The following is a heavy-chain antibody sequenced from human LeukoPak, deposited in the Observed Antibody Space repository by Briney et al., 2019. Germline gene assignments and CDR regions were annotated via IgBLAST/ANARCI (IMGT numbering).Heavy chain of an antibody. V-gene: IGHV3-21*01. J-gene: IGHJ4*02. D-gene: IGHD1-26*01. CDR3: ARAKTSGSYLYDY. Sequence: GGSLRLSCAASGFTFSSYGMHWVRQAPGKGLEWVSSISTSSTYIYYADSMKGRFTVSRDNAKKSLYLQMSSLRAEDTAVYYCARAKTSGSYLYDYWGQGTLVTVSS. CDR2: ISTSSTYI. CDR1: GFTFSSYG.